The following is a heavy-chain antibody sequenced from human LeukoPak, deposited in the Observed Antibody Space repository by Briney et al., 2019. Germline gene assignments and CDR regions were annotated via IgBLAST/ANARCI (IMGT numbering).Heavy chain of an antibody. D-gene: IGHD2-2*01. CDR2: ISAYNGNT. CDR3: ARAGLGYCSSTSCLYYYYMDV. V-gene: IGHV1-18*01. Sequence: GASVKVSCKASGYTFTSYGISWVRQAPGQGLEWMGWISAYNGNTNYAQKLQGRVTMTTDTSTSTAYMELRSLRSDDTAVYYCARAGLGYCSSTSCLYYYYMDVWGKGTTVTVSS. CDR1: GYTFTSYG. J-gene: IGHJ6*03.